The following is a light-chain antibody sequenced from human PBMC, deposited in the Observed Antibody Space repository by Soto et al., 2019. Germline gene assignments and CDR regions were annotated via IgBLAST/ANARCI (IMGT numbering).Light chain of an antibody. CDR1: SSDVGGYNY. CDR3: QSYDSSLSGSEV. V-gene: IGLV2-14*01. CDR2: EVS. Sequence: QSALAQPASVSGSPGQSITISCTGTSSDVGGYNYVSWYQQHPGKAPKLMIYEVSNRPSGVSNRFSGSKSGNTASLTISGLQAEDEADYYCQSYDSSLSGSEVVGTGTKVT. J-gene: IGLJ1*01.